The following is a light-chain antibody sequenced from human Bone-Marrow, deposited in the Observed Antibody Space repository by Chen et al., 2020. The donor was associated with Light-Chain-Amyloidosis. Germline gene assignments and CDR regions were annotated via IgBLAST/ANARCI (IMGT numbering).Light chain of an antibody. CDR2: GSS. J-gene: IGKJ4*01. CDR3: QQYGTSPLT. CDR1: QTISSNY. Sequence: EIVLTQSPGTLSLSPGEGTNLSCRASQTISSNYLTWYQQKFGQAPGLLIYGSSSRATGIPDRFTGSGSGTDFTLTINRLEPEDVAMYYCQQYGTSPLTFGGGTKVEIK. V-gene: IGKV3-20*01.